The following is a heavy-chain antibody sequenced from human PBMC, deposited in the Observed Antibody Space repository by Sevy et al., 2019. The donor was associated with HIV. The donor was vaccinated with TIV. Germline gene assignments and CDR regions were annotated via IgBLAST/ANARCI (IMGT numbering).Heavy chain of an antibody. CDR1: GFTFSSYE. J-gene: IGHJ4*02. V-gene: IGHV3-48*03. Sequence: GSLRLSCTASGFTFSSYEMNWVRQAPGKGLEWVSYITLSGSTIYYADSVKGRFTISRDNAKNSLYLQMNSLRAEDTAVYYCARDRQGITVAGTAIDYWGQRTLVTVSS. CDR3: ARDRQGITVAGTAIDY. CDR2: ITLSGSTI. D-gene: IGHD6-19*01.